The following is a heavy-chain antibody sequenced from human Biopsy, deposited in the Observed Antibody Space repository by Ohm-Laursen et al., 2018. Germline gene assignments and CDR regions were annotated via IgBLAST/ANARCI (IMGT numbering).Heavy chain of an antibody. V-gene: IGHV4-59*11. CDR1: GGSFTGHY. J-gene: IGHJ4*02. Sequence: TLSLTCTVSGGSFTGHYWTWIRQPPGKGLEWIGHISYTGYTSYNASLKSRVTISVDTSRNHFSLRLSSLTAADTTVYYCARGSNDFGGLYFPRWGQGALLTVSS. CDR2: ISYTGYT. CDR3: ARGSNDFGGLYFPR. D-gene: IGHD4-23*01.